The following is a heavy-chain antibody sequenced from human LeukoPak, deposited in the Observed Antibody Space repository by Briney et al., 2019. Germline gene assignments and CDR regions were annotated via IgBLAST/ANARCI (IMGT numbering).Heavy chain of an antibody. Sequence: SVKVSCKASGGTFSSYAISWVRQAPGQGLEWMGGIIPIFGTANYAQKFQGRVTITADESTSTAYMELSSLRSEDTAVYYCARAHKSWDYYDSSGYYHLDYWGQGTLVTVSS. J-gene: IGHJ4*02. CDR3: ARAHKSWDYYDSSGYYHLDY. CDR1: GGTFSSYA. D-gene: IGHD3-22*01. V-gene: IGHV1-69*13. CDR2: IIPIFGTA.